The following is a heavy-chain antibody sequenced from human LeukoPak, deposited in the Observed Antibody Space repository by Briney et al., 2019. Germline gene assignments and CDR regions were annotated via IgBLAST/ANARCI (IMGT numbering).Heavy chain of an antibody. CDR3: ARAVRRGVYFDY. CDR1: GGSISSSSYY. J-gene: IGHJ4*02. D-gene: IGHD3-10*01. Sequence: PSETLSLTCTVSGGSISSSSYYWGWIRQPPGKGLEWIGSIYYSGSTYYNPSLKSRVTISVDTSKNQFSLKLSSVTAAGTAVYYCARAVRRGVYFDYWGQGTLVIVSS. V-gene: IGHV4-39*01. CDR2: IYYSGST.